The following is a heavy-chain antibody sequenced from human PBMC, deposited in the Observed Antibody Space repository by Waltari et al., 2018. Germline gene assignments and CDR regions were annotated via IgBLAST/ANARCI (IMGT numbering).Heavy chain of an antibody. Sequence: QVQLVQSGAEVKKPGASVKVSCKASGYTFTSYAMHWVRQAPGQRLEWMGWINAGNGNTKYSQKFQGRVTITRETSASTAYMELSSLRSEDTAVYYCARGRTGGIAVAGKRHYYYGMDVWGQGTTVTVSS. CDR2: INAGNGNT. V-gene: IGHV1-3*01. D-gene: IGHD6-19*01. J-gene: IGHJ6*02. CDR3: ARGRTGGIAVAGKRHYYYGMDV. CDR1: GYTFTSYA.